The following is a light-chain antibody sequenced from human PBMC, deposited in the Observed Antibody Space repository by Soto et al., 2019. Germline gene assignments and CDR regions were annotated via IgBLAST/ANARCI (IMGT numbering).Light chain of an antibody. CDR1: SSDIGSYDY. Sequence: QSVLTQPASVSGSPGQSITISCTGTSSDIGSYDYVSWYQQHPGKAPNLIIYEVIDRPSGVSNRFSGSKSGNTASLTISGLQAEDEADYYCSSFTSTSTRLFGSGTKVTVL. CDR2: EVI. J-gene: IGLJ1*01. V-gene: IGLV2-14*01. CDR3: SSFTSTSTRL.